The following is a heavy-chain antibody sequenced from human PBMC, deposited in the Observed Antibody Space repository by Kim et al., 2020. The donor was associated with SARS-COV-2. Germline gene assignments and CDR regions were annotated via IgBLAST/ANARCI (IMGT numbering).Heavy chain of an antibody. Sequence: SETLSLTCAVYGGSFSGYYWSWIRQPPGKGLEWIGEINHSGSTNYNPSLKSRVTISVDTSKNQFSLKLSSVTAADTAVYYCARGRVVVPAAMICYYGMDVWGQGTTVTVSS. CDR3: ARGRVVVPAAMICYYGMDV. J-gene: IGHJ6*02. V-gene: IGHV4-34*01. CDR2: INHSGST. D-gene: IGHD2-2*01. CDR1: GGSFSGYY.